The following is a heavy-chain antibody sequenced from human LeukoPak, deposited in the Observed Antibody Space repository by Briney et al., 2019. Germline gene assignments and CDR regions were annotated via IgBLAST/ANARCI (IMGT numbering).Heavy chain of an antibody. CDR2: IWYDGSIK. D-gene: IGHD3-22*01. CDR1: GFSFSSYG. CDR3: AKSRGYYYEKSGPADY. J-gene: IGHJ4*02. Sequence: GGSLRLSCAASGFSFSSYGMHWVRQAPGKGREWVAVIWYDGSIKYYGDSVKGRFTISRDNSKNTLYLQMNSLSAEDTAVYYCAKSRGYYYEKSGPADYWGQGTLVTVSS. V-gene: IGHV3-33*06.